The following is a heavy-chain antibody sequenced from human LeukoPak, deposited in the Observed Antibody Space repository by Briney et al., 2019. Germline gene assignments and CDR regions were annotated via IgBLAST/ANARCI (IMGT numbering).Heavy chain of an antibody. D-gene: IGHD2-2*01. CDR1: GGSFSGYY. CDR3: ARGKADIVVVPAAITRRKEFDY. J-gene: IGHJ4*02. V-gene: IGHV4-34*01. Sequence: SETLSLTCAVYGGSFSGYYWSCIRQPPGKGLEWIGEINHSGSTNYNPSLKSRVTISVDTSKNQFSLKLSSVTAADTAVYYCARGKADIVVVPAAITRRKEFDYWGQGTLVTVSS. CDR2: INHSGST.